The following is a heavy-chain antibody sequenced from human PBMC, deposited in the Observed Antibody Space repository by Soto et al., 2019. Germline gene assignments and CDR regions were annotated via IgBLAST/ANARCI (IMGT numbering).Heavy chain of an antibody. CDR1: GFSLSTSGVG. D-gene: IGHD3-10*01. CDR2: IYWDDDK. Sequence: QITLKESGPTLVKPTQTLTLTCTLSGFSLSTSGVGVGWIRQPPGKALEWLALIYWDDDKRYSPSLKSRLTITKDTSKNQVVLTMTNMDPVDTATYYCALNSMVRGKGGPYCSYWGQGTLVTVSS. J-gene: IGHJ4*02. CDR3: ALNSMVRGKGGPYCSY. V-gene: IGHV2-5*02.